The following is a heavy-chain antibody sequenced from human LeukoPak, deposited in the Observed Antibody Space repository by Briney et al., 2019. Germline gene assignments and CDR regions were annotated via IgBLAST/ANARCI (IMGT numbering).Heavy chain of an antibody. CDR3: ARVGSGSYFLDGFDI. Sequence: GRSLRLSCAASGFTFSSYGMHWVRQAPGKGLEWVAVIWYDGSIKYYADSVKGRFTISRDNPKNTLYLQMSSLRAEDTAVYYCARVGSGSYFLDGFDIWGQGTMVTISS. V-gene: IGHV3-33*01. D-gene: IGHD1-26*01. CDR1: GFTFSSYG. CDR2: IWYDGSIK. J-gene: IGHJ3*02.